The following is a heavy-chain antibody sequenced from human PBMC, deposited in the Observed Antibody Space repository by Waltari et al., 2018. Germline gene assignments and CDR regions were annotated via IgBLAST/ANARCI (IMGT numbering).Heavy chain of an antibody. V-gene: IGHV1-2*02. J-gene: IGHJ3*02. CDR3: ATGIVVVPAANRGYAFDI. CDR1: GSTFPGSY. Sequence: QVQLVQSGAEVQKPGASVKVSCKASGSTFPGSYMHWVRPAPGQGLEWMGWINPNSGGTIYAQNFQGRVTMTRDTSISTAYMELSRLRSDDTALYYCATGIVVVPAANRGYAFDIWGQGTMVTVSS. D-gene: IGHD2-2*01. CDR2: INPNSGGT.